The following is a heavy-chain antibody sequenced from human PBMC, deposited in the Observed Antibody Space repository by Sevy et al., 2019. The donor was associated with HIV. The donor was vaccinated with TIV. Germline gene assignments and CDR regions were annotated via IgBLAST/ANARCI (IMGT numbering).Heavy chain of an antibody. CDR1: GFTFSSYG. Sequence: GGSLRLSCAASGFTFSSYGMHWVRQAPGKGLEWVPFIRYDGNNKYYADSVKGRFTISRDNSKDTLYLQMNSLRPEDTAVYYCAKEYSYGYYFDYWGQGTLVTVSS. D-gene: IGHD5-18*01. CDR2: IRYDGNNK. CDR3: AKEYSYGYYFDY. J-gene: IGHJ4*02. V-gene: IGHV3-30*02.